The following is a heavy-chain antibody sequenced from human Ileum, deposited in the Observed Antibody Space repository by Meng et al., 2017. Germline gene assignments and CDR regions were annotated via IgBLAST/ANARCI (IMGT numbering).Heavy chain of an antibody. V-gene: IGHV1-18*01. J-gene: IGHJ4*02. Sequence: ASVKVSCKASGYTFTSNGIGWVRQAPGQGLEWMGWISGYNGDTNYAQKFQGRVSMTTDTSTSTAYMELRSLISDDTAAYYCAKDYYSDYVYDYWGQGTLVTVSS. CDR2: ISGYNGDT. CDR1: GYTFTSNG. D-gene: IGHD4-11*01. CDR3: AKDYYSDYVYDY.